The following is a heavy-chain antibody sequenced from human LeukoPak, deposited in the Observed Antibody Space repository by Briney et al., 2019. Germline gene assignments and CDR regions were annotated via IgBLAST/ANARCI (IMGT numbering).Heavy chain of an antibody. D-gene: IGHD6-13*01. CDR1: GFTFSSYA. Sequence: PGGSLRLSCAASGFTFSSYAMHWVRQAPGKGLEYASAISSNGGSTYYANSVKGRFTISRDNSKNTLYLQVGSLRAEDMAVFYCARDAYSSTWPYYFDYWGQGTLVTVSS. CDR3: ARDAYSSTWPYYFDY. V-gene: IGHV3-64*01. CDR2: ISSNGGST. J-gene: IGHJ4*02.